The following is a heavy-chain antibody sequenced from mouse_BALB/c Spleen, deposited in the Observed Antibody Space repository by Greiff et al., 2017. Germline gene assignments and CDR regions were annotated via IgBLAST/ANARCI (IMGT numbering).Heavy chain of an antibody. V-gene: IGHV1-9*01. J-gene: IGHJ3*01. D-gene: IGHD1-2*01. CDR1: GYTFSSYW. Sequence: QVQLKESGAELMKPGASVKISCKATGYTFSSYWIEWVKQRPGHGLEWIGEILPGSGSTNYNEKFKGKATFTADTSSNTAYMQLSSLTSEDSAVYYCARGTTTATLSFAYWGQGTLVTVSA. CDR2: ILPGSGST. CDR3: ARGTTTATLSFAY.